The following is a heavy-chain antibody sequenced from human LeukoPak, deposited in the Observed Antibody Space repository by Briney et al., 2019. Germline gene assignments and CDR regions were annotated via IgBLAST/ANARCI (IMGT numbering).Heavy chain of an antibody. D-gene: IGHD6-13*01. Sequence: GGSLRLSCAASGFTFSTYSMNWVRQAPGKGLEWVSYISSSGSSMYYADSVKGRFTISRDNAKNSLYLQMNSLRAEDTAIYYCVQSTAWYRSSWYLMYWGQGILVTVSS. V-gene: IGHV3-48*04. CDR3: VQSTAWYRSSWYLMY. J-gene: IGHJ4*02. CDR2: ISSSGSSM. CDR1: GFTFSTYS.